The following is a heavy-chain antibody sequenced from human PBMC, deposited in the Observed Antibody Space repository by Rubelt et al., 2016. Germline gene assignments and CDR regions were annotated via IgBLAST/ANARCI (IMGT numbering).Heavy chain of an antibody. V-gene: IGHV4-39*07. CDR3: ARGELIVVAHDAFDI. D-gene: IGHD3-22*01. CDR2: IYYSGST. CDR1: GGSISSTTYY. J-gene: IGHJ3*02. Sequence: QLQLQESGPGLVKPSETLSLTCTVSGGSISSTTYYWGWIRQPPGTGLAWIGSIYYSGSTYYNPSLKSRVTISVATSKNQFSLKLSSVTGADTAVYYWARGELIVVAHDAFDIWGQGTMVTVSS.